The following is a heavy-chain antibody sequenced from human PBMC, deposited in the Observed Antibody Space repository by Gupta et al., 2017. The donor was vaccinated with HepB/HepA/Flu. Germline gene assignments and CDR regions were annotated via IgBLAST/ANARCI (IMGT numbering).Heavy chain of an antibody. J-gene: IGHJ6*03. CDR2: IKSKTDGGTT. Sequence: EVQLVESGGGLVKPGGSLRLSCAASGFTFSNAWMSWVRQAPGKGLEWVGRIKSKTDGGTTDYAAPVKGRFTISRDDSKNTLYLQMNSLKTEDTAVYYCTTDRHALPPHYYYYYMDVWGKGTTVTVSS. CDR3: TTDRHALPPHYYYYYMDV. V-gene: IGHV3-15*01. D-gene: IGHD2-8*01. CDR1: GFTFSNAW.